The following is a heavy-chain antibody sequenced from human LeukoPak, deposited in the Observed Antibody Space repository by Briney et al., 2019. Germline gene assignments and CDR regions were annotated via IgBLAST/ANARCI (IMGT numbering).Heavy chain of an antibody. CDR1: GGSISSYY. CDR3: ARVGGIPLGAFDI. Sequence: SETLSLTCTVSGGSISSYYWSWIRQPAGKGLEWIGRFYTSGTTTYNPSLKSRVTMPVDTSKNQFSLKLTSVTAADTAVYYCARVGGIPLGAFDIWGQGTTVTVSP. V-gene: IGHV4-4*07. J-gene: IGHJ3*02. CDR2: FYTSGTT. D-gene: IGHD3-10*01.